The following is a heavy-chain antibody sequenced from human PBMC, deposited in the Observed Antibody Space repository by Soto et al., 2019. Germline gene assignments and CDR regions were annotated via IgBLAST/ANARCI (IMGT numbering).Heavy chain of an antibody. V-gene: IGHV3-74*01. CDR3: TRDIGGRGAF. CDR1: GFTFSSYW. J-gene: IGHJ4*02. CDR2: IDEYGSTI. Sequence: EVQLVESGGGLVQPGGSLRLSCAASGFTFSSYWMHWVRQVPGKGLVWVSRIDEYGSTINYADSVKGRFTISRDHAKNTLYLEMNSLRAEDTALYYCTRDIGGRGAFWGQGTLVTVSS. D-gene: IGHD3-16*01.